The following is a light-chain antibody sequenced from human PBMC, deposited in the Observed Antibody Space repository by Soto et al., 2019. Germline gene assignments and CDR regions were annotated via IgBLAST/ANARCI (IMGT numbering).Light chain of an antibody. Sequence: QSALTQPASVSVSPGQSITISCTGTSSDVGGYNYVSWYQQHPGKAPKLMIYDVSNRPSGVSNRFSGSKSGNTASLTISGLQAEDEADYYCSSYTSSSPVVFGGGTQLTVL. CDR2: DVS. J-gene: IGLJ2*01. CDR3: SSYTSSSPVV. V-gene: IGLV2-14*01. CDR1: SSDVGGYNY.